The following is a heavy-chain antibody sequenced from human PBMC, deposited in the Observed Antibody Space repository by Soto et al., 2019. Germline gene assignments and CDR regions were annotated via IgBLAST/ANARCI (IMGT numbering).Heavy chain of an antibody. CDR1: GGPISSGGYY. Sequence: QVQLQESGPGLVKPSQTLSLTCTVSGGPISSGGYYWSWIRQHPGKGLEWIGYIYYSGSTYYNPSLKSRVTISVDTSKNQFSLKLSSVTAADTAVYYCARGALRYFDSEYYFDYWGQGTLVTVSS. CDR2: IYYSGST. CDR3: ARGALRYFDSEYYFDY. V-gene: IGHV4-31*03. J-gene: IGHJ4*02. D-gene: IGHD3-9*01.